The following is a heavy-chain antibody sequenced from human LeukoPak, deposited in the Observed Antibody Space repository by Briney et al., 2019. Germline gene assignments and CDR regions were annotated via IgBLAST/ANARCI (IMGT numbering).Heavy chain of an antibody. CDR1: GGSISSYY. Sequence: PSETLSLTCTVSGGSISSYYWSWIRQPPGKGLEWIGYIYTSGSTNYNPSLKSRVTVSVDTSKNQFSLKLSSVTAADTAVYYCASWDGTVGGFDYWGQGTLVTVYS. V-gene: IGHV4-4*09. D-gene: IGHD1-7*01. CDR3: ASWDGTVGGFDY. J-gene: IGHJ4*02. CDR2: IYTSGST.